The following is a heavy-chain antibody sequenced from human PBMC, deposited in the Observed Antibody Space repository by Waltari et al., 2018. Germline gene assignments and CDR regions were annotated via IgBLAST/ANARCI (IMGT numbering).Heavy chain of an antibody. J-gene: IGHJ6*03. CDR1: GGSFSGYY. V-gene: IGHV4-34*01. CDR2: IKHSGST. D-gene: IGHD4-17*01. Sequence: QVQLQQWGAGLLKPSETLSLTCAVYGGSFSGYYWSWIRQPPGKGLEWSGEIKHSGSTNYNPSLKSRVTISVDTSKNQFSLKLSSVTAADTAVYYCARGLGDYDGYYMDVWGKGTTVTVSS. CDR3: ARGLGDYDGYYMDV.